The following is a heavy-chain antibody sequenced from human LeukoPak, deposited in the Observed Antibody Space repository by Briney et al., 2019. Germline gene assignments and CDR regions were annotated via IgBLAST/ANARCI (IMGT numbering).Heavy chain of an antibody. D-gene: IGHD6-13*01. Sequence: SETLSLTCAVSGYSISSGYYWGWIRQPPGKGLEWIGSIYHSGSTYYNPSLKSRVTLSVDTSKNQFSLKLSSVTAADTAVYYCARQSVAAAGDFDYWGQGTLVTVSS. V-gene: IGHV4-38-2*01. J-gene: IGHJ4*02. CDR3: ARQSVAAAGDFDY. CDR2: IYHSGST. CDR1: GYSISSGYY.